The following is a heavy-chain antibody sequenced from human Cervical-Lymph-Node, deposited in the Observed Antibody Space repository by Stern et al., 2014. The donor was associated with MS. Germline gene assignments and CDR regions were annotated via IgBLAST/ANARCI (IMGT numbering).Heavy chain of an antibody. V-gene: IGHV3-9*01. CDR3: TKGGESTSDS. Sequence: VQLVESGGGLVQPGRSLRLSCAASGFIFDDYAMHWVRQAPGKGLEWVSTISGNSAIIGYADSVKGRFTISRDNAKNSRYLQMDSLRAEDTAFYYCTKGGESTSDSWGQGTLVTVSS. J-gene: IGHJ4*02. CDR1: GFIFDDYA. D-gene: IGHD4-17*01. CDR2: ISGNSAII.